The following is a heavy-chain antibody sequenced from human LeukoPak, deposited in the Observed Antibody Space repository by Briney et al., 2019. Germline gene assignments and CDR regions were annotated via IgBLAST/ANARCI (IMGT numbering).Heavy chain of an antibody. CDR2: IYYSGST. J-gene: IGHJ4*02. D-gene: IGHD3-22*01. CDR1: GGSLSSSSYY. CDR3: ARVGGVVVIASGYFDY. Sequence: ASVTLSLTCTVSGGSLSSSSYYWGWIRQPPGKGLEWIGGIYYSGSTYYNPSLQSRVTISVDTSQNQFSLKLSSVTAADTAVYYCARVGGVVVIASGYFDYWGPGTLVTVSS. V-gene: IGHV4-39*07.